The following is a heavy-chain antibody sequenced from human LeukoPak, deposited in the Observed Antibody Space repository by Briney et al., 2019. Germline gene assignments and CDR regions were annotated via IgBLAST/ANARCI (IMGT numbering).Heavy chain of an antibody. CDR1: GFTFNRYW. J-gene: IGHJ4*02. Sequence: PGGSLRLSCVASGFTFNRYWMHWVRQAPGKGLVWVSRIRSDGSSTNYADSVKGRFTISRDNAKNTLYLQMNSLRAEDTAVYYCAKDREKRWLQSGLDYWGQGTLVTVSS. CDR2: IRSDGSST. CDR3: AKDREKRWLQSGLDY. V-gene: IGHV3-74*01. D-gene: IGHD5-24*01.